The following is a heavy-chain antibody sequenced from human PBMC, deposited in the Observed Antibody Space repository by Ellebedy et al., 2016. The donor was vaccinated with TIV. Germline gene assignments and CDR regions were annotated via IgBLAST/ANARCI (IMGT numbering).Heavy chain of an antibody. J-gene: IGHJ4*02. V-gene: IGHV3-74*01. D-gene: IGHD2-8*01. Sequence: GESLKISXAASGFTFSSYSMNWVRQVPGKGLVWVALITSDGSTTNYADSVKGRFTISRDNSKNTVHLQMNNLRAEDTAIYYCGREKYGGADYWGPGTLVSVSS. CDR3: GREKYGGADY. CDR2: ITSDGSTT. CDR1: GFTFSSYS.